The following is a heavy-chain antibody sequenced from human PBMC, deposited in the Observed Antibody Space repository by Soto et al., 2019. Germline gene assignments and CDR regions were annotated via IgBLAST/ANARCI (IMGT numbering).Heavy chain of an antibody. Sequence: PGGSLRLSCAASGFIFTTYAMHWVRQAPGKGLEWVAVVAYDGTNDYYADSVKGRFTISRDNSKDTLYLQMNSLRAEDTAVYYCARDLSSGWLGDYWGQGTLVTVSS. CDR1: GFIFTTYA. CDR3: ARDLSSGWLGDY. CDR2: VAYDGTND. D-gene: IGHD6-19*01. V-gene: IGHV3-30-3*01. J-gene: IGHJ4*02.